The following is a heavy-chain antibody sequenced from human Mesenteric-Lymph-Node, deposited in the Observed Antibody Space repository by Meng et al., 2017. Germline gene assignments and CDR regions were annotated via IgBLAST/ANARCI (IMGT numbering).Heavy chain of an antibody. J-gene: IGHJ6*02. D-gene: IGHD4-17*01. CDR3: ATALWFTVTTFYYYGMDV. CDR2: ISSSSTI. Sequence: GESLKISCAASGFTFSDYYMNWVRQAPGKGLEWVSSISSSSTIYYADSVKGRFTISRDNSKNTLYLQMNSLRAEDTAVYYCATALWFTVTTFYYYGMDVWGQGTTVTVSS. CDR1: GFTFSDYY. V-gene: IGHV3-69-1*01.